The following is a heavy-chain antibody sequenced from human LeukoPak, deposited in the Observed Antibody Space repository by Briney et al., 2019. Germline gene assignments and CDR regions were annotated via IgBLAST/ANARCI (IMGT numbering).Heavy chain of an antibody. J-gene: IGHJ4*02. CDR3: AKGGFGVVRYYFDY. V-gene: IGHV3-30*18. D-gene: IGHD3-3*01. Sequence: GGSLRLACAASGFTFSSYGMHWVRQAPGKGLEWVAVISYDGSNKYYADSVKGRFTISRDNSKNTLYLQMNGLRAEDTAVYYCAKGGFGVVRYYFDYWGQGTLVTVSS. CDR1: GFTFSSYG. CDR2: ISYDGSNK.